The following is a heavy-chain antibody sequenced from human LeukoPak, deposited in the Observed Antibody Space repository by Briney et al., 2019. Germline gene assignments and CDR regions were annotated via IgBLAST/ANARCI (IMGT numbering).Heavy chain of an antibody. CDR1: GFTFSSYS. Sequence: GGSLRLSCAAPGFTFSSYSMNWVRQAPGKGLEWVSSIGSSSSYIYYADSVKGRFTISRDNAKNSLYLQMNSLRAEDTAVYYCARAGLRSSWALFDYWGQGTLVTVSS. V-gene: IGHV3-21*01. D-gene: IGHD3-16*01. CDR3: ARAGLRSSWALFDY. J-gene: IGHJ4*02. CDR2: IGSSSSYI.